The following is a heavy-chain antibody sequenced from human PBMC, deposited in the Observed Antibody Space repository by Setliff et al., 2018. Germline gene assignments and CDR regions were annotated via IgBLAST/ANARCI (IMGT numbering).Heavy chain of an antibody. V-gene: IGHV4-4*07. CDR2: IYSNENT. J-gene: IGHJ6*03. CDR3: ARANKKLDYYYYYYMDV. Sequence: LSLTCSVSGGSISSYFWNWVRQPAGKGLEWIGRIYSNENTNYNPSLKSRVTMSIDTSKNQLSLKLSSVTAADTAVYYCARANKKLDYYYYYYMDVWGKGTTVTVSS. D-gene: IGHD1-1*01. CDR1: GGSISSYF.